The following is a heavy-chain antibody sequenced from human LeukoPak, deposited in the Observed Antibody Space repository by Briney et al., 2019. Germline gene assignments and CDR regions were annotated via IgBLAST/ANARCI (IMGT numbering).Heavy chain of an antibody. D-gene: IGHD3-16*01. CDR2: MNKDGSVK. V-gene: IGHV3-7*04. CDR3: AVDGGYNRFDP. CDR1: GFTFSSYW. J-gene: IGHJ5*02. Sequence: PGGSLRLSCAASGFTFSSYWMAWVRQAPGKGLEWVANMNKDGSVKNYVVSVKGRFTVSRDNAKSSLYLQMNSLRAEDTAVYYCAVDGGYNRFDPWGQGTLVTVPS.